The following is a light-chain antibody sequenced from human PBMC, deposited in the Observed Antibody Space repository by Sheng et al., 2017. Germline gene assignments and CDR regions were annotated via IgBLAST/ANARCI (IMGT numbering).Light chain of an antibody. Sequence: QSVLTKPPSASGTPGQRVTISCSGSSSNIGRSDVYWYQHLPGTAPRLLIYFNNQRPSGVPERFSASKSGTSASLAISGLRSEDEADYYCAAWDDSLSGFYVFGTGTKVTVL. V-gene: IGLV1-47*01. CDR1: SSNIGRSD. CDR3: AAWDDSLSGFYV. CDR2: FNN. J-gene: IGLJ1*01.